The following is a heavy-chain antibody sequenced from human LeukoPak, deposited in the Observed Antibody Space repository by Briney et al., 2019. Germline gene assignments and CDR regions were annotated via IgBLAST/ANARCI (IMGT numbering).Heavy chain of an antibody. CDR2: ISAYNGNT. D-gene: IGHD3-3*01. V-gene: IGHV1-18*01. J-gene: IGHJ6*02. CDR3: ARGYYDFWSGYYYHGMDV. Sequence: ASVKVSCKASGYTFTSYGISWVRQAPGQGLEWMGWISAYNGNTNYAQKLQGRVTMTTDTSTSTAYMELRSLRSDDTAVYYCARGYYDFWSGYYYHGMDVWGQGTTVTVSS. CDR1: GYTFTSYG.